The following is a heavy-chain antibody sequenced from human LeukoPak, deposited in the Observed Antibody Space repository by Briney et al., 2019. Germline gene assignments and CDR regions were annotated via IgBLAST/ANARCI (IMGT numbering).Heavy chain of an antibody. CDR1: GCTFSSYQ. CDR2: ISSSGSTI. Sequence: GGSLTLSCAASGCTFSSYQMNWLRQAPGKGLEGVSYISSSGSTIYYAGSVKGRFTISRDNAKNSLYLQMDSLRAEDTAVYYCAELGITMIGGVWGKGTTVTISS. J-gene: IGHJ6*04. V-gene: IGHV3-48*03. CDR3: AELGITMIGGV. D-gene: IGHD3-10*02.